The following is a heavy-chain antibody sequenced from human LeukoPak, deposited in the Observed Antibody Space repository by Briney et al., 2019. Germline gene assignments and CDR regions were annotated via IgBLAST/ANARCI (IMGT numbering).Heavy chain of an antibody. V-gene: IGHV3-7*01. CDR2: IKQDGSQK. D-gene: IGHD2-2*03. Sequence: GGSLRLSCAASGFTFSDYWMTWVRQAPGKGLKWVATIKQDGSQKHYGDSVKGRFTISRDNAKNSMYLQMNSLRADDTAVYYCTSPPLGYCSSTTCRFDYWGQGTLVTVSS. CDR1: GFTFSDYW. CDR3: TSPPLGYCSSTTCRFDY. J-gene: IGHJ4*02.